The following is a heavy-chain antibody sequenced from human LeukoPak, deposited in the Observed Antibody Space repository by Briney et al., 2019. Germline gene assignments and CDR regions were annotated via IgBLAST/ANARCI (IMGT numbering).Heavy chain of an antibody. CDR1: GFTFSGYW. CDR2: INSDGYSI. J-gene: IGHJ5*01. V-gene: IGHV3-74*03. CDR3: TRAGYISGFDS. D-gene: IGHD6-19*01. Sequence: PGGSLRLSCAASGFTFSGYWMHWVRQAPGKGLVWVSRINSDGYSITYANSVKGRFTISRDNAKNTLYLQMNSLIAEDTAVYFCTRAGYISGFDSWGQGTLVSVSS.